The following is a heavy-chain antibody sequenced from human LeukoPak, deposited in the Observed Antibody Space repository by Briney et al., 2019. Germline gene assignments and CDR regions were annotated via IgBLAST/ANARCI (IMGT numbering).Heavy chain of an antibody. V-gene: IGHV4-59*01. CDR1: GGSISRYY. Sequence: SETLSLTCTVSGGSISRYYWSWIRQPPGKGLEWIGYIYYSGSTNYNPSLKSRVTISVDTSKNQFSLKLSSVTAADTAVYYCARYMITFGGVAGDYFDYWGQGTLVTVSS. CDR2: IYYSGST. J-gene: IGHJ4*02. CDR3: ARYMITFGGVAGDYFDY. D-gene: IGHD3-16*01.